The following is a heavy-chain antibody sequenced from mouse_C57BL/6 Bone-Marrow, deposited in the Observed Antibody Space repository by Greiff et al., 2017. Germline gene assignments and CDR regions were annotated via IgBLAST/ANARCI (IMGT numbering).Heavy chain of an antibody. J-gene: IGHJ4*01. V-gene: IGHV1-61*01. CDR2: IYPSDRET. CDR1: GYTFTSYW. CDR3: AREGTTVVGAMDY. D-gene: IGHD1-1*01. Sequence: QVQLQQSGAELVKPGASVKLSCKASGYTFTSYWMDWVKQRPGQGLEWIGNIYPSDRETHYNQKFKDKATLTVDKSSSTAYMQLSSLTSEDSAVDYCAREGTTVVGAMDYWGQGTSVTVAS.